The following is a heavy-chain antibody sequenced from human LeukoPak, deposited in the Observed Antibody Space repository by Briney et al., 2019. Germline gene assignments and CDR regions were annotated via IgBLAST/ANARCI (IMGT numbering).Heavy chain of an antibody. CDR1: GGTFSSYA. CDR2: IFPIFGTA. D-gene: IGHD3-3*01. J-gene: IGHJ5*02. V-gene: IGHV1-69*05. Sequence: SVKLSCKASGGTFSSYAISWVRQAPGQGLEGMGGIFPIFGTANYAQKFQGRVTITTDESTSTAYMELSSLRSEDTAVYYCARVAPHYDFWSGYSSGGRHNWFDPWGQGTLVTVSS. CDR3: ARVAPHYDFWSGYSSGGRHNWFDP.